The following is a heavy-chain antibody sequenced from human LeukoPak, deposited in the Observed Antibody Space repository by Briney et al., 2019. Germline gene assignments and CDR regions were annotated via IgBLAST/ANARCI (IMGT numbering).Heavy chain of an antibody. V-gene: IGHV4-34*01. CDR2: INHSGST. D-gene: IGHD6-6*01. J-gene: IGHJ4*02. CDR1: GGSFSGYY. Sequence: SETLSLTCAVYGGSFSGYYWSWIRQPPGKGLEWIGEINHSGSTNHNPSLKSRVTISIDTSKNQVSLKLTSVTAADTAVYYCARGRLMGQYSSSSDGYFDYWGQGTLVTVSS. CDR3: ARGRLMGQYSSSSDGYFDY.